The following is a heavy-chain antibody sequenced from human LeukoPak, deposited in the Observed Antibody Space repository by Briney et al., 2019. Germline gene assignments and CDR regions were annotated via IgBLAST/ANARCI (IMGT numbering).Heavy chain of an antibody. CDR3: ARELPLIAAFDY. V-gene: IGHV1-69*13. Sequence: GASVKVSCKASGGTFSSYAISWVRQAPGQGLEWMGGIIPIFGTANYAQKFQGRVTITADESTSTAYMELSSLRSEDTAVYYCARELPLIAAFDYWGQGTLVTVSS. J-gene: IGHJ4*02. CDR2: IIPIFGTA. D-gene: IGHD6-25*01. CDR1: GGTFSSYA.